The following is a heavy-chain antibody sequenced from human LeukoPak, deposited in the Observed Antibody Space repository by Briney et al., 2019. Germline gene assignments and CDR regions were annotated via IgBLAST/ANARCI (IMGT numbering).Heavy chain of an antibody. CDR2: IRSKANSYAT. Sequence: GGSLRLSCAASGFTFSGSDMHWVRQASGKGLEWVGRIRSKANSYATAYAASVKGRFTISRDDSKNTAYLQMNSLKTEDTAVYYCTGLVPAAILGYYYMDVWGKGTTVAVSS. V-gene: IGHV3-73*01. J-gene: IGHJ6*03. D-gene: IGHD2-2*02. CDR1: GFTFSGSD. CDR3: TGLVPAAILGYYYMDV.